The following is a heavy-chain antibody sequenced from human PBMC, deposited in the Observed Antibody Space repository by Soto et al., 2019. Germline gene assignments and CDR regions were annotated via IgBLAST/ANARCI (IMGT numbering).Heavy chain of an antibody. CDR2: IWYDGSNK. Sequence: PGGSLRLSCAASGFTFSSYGMHWVRQSPGKGLQWVAVIWYDGSNKNYAESVKGRFTISRDNSKNTVYLQVSSLRAEDTAVYYCARTLYNLDYWGQGTLVTVSS. D-gene: IGHD3-16*01. J-gene: IGHJ4*02. CDR3: ARTLYNLDY. CDR1: GFTFSSYG. V-gene: IGHV3-33*01.